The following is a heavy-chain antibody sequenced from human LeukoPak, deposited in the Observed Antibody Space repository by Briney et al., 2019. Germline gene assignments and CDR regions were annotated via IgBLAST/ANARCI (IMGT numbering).Heavy chain of an antibody. CDR3: AKAADYGDFPGDNWFDP. J-gene: IGHJ5*02. CDR2: IYYSGST. CDR1: GGSISSSSYY. V-gene: IGHV4-39*07. Sequence: SETLSLTCTVSGGSISSSSYYWGWIRQPPGKGQEWIGSIYYSGSTYYNPSLKSRVTISVDTSKNQFSLKPSSVTAADTAVYYCAKAADYGDFPGDNWFDPWGQGTLVTVSS. D-gene: IGHD4-17*01.